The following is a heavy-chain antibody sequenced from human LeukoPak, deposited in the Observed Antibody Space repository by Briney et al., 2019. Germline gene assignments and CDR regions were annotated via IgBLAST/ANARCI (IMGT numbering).Heavy chain of an antibody. CDR2: ISSSSSTI. CDR1: GFTFSSYS. Sequence: GGSLRLSCAASGFTFSSYSMNWVRQAPGRGLEWVSYISSSSSTIYYADSVKGRFTISRDNAKNSLYLQMNSLRAEDTAVYYCAELGITMIGGVWGKGTTVTISS. J-gene: IGHJ6*04. V-gene: IGHV3-48*04. D-gene: IGHD3-10*02. CDR3: AELGITMIGGV.